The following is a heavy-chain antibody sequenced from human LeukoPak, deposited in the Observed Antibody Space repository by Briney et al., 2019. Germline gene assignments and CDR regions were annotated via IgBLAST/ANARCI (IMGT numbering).Heavy chain of an antibody. Sequence: GGSLRLSGAASGFTFSSYGMHWVRQAPGKGLGWVAVISYDGSNKYYADSVKGRFTISRDNSKNTLYLQMNSLRAEDTAVYYCAKSARGPMIVVVIDYWGQGTLVTVSS. D-gene: IGHD3-22*01. V-gene: IGHV3-30*18. CDR3: AKSARGPMIVVVIDY. CDR1: GFTFSSYG. J-gene: IGHJ4*02. CDR2: ISYDGSNK.